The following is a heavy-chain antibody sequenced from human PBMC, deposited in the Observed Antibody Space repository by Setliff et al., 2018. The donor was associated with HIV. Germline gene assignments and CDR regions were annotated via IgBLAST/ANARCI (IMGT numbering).Heavy chain of an antibody. D-gene: IGHD1-7*01. CDR3: TRGPGGTVPKPLEAFDV. Sequence: SETLSLTCSISGATIHYHYWSWIRQPPGKGLEWIGYVDYSGDTEYNPSLQSRATISRDPSKSQVTLNLNSATAADTAVYYCTRGPGGTVPKPLEAFDVWGRGAVVTVSS. CDR1: GATIHYHY. CDR2: VDYSGDT. V-gene: IGHV4-59*11. J-gene: IGHJ3*01.